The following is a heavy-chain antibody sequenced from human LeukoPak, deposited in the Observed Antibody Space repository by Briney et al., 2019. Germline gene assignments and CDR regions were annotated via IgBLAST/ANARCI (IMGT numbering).Heavy chain of an antibody. CDR2: VNTNTGIP. V-gene: IGHV7-4-1*02. J-gene: IGHJ6*04. D-gene: IGHD3-16*01. CDR3: ARVLGGLNLGMDV. CDR1: GYTFTSYA. Sequence: ASVKVSCKASGYTFTSYAMNWVRQAPGQGLEWVGWVNTNTGIPTYAQGFTGRFVFSLDTSVSTAYLQISSLKAEDTAVYYCARVLGGLNLGMDVWGKGTTVTVSS.